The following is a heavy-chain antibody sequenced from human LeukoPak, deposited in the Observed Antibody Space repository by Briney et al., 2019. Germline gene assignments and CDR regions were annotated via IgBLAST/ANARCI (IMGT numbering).Heavy chain of an antibody. V-gene: IGHV1-2*02. CDR1: GYTFTAFF. CDR3: ARVGVAYQDSNY. D-gene: IGHD3-10*01. CDR2: LNPNSGGT. J-gene: IGHJ4*02. Sequence: GASVKVSCKTSGYTFTAFFIYWVRQAPGQGLEWMGWLNPNSGGTNYAQKFQGRVTMTRDTSISTAYMELSRLRSDDTAVYFCARVGVAYQDSNYWSQGTLVTVSS.